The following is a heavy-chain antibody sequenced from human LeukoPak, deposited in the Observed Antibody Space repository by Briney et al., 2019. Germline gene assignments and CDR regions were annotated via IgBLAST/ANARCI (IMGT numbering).Heavy chain of an antibody. V-gene: IGHV4-4*02. CDR3: AIRRSGSYTLEYYFDY. D-gene: IGHD1-26*01. CDR2: IYHSGST. CDR1: GGSISSSNW. J-gene: IGHJ4*02. Sequence: SETLSLTCAVSGGSISSSNWWSWVRQPPGKGLEWIGEIYHSGSTNYNPSLKSRVTISVDKSKNQFSLKLSSVTAADTAVYYCAIRRSGSYTLEYYFDYWGQGTLVTVSS.